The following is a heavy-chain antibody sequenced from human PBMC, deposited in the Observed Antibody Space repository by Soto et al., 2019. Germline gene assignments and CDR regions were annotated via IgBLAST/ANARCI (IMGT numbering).Heavy chain of an antibody. CDR3: ATLTKYDNLTGFYPC. CDR1: GYTFTSYA. CDR2: INAGNGNT. V-gene: IGHV1-3*01. Sequence: GASVKVSCKASGYTFTSYAMHCVRQAPGQRLEWMGWINAGNGNTKYSQKFQGRVTITRDTSASTAYMELNSLRAEDTAVYYCATLTKYDNLTGFYPCWGQGTLVTVSS. J-gene: IGHJ4*02. D-gene: IGHD3-9*01.